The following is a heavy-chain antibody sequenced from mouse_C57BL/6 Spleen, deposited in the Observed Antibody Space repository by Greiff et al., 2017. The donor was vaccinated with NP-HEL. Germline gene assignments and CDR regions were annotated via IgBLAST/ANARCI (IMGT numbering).Heavy chain of an antibody. CDR2: INPGSGGT. J-gene: IGHJ1*03. CDR1: GYAFTNYL. V-gene: IGHV1-54*01. CDR3: ARGGGYWYCDV. Sequence: VQLQESGAELVRPGTSVKVSCKASGYAFTNYLIEWVKQRPGQGLEWIGVINPGSGGTNYNEKFKGKATLTADKSSSTAYMQLSSLTSEDSAVYFCARGGGYWYCDVWGTGTTVTVSS.